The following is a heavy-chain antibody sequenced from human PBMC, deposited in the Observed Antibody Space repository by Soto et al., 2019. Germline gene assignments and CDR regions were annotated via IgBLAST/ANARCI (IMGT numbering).Heavy chain of an antibody. V-gene: IGHV4-31*03. CDR3: ARAQNPRYYYYGMDV. CDR2: IYYSGST. Sequence: PSETLSLTCTVSGGSISSGGYYWSWIRQHPGKGLEWIGYIYYSGSTYYNPSLKSRVTISVDTSKNQFSLKLSSVTAADTAVYYCARAQNPRYYYYGMDVWGQGTTVTVSS. J-gene: IGHJ6*02. CDR1: GGSISSGGYY.